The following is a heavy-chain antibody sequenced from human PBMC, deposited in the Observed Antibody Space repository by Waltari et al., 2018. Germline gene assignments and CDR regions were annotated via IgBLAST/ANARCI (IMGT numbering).Heavy chain of an antibody. CDR2: IYYSGTT. D-gene: IGHD5-12*01. Sequence: QLQLQESGPGLMNPSETLSLPCTVSGGSISRSSYYWGWIRQSPGKGLEWIASIYYSGTTYYNPTLESRVTISGDTSKNQFSLRLTSVTAADTAVYYCARHWKRNGYRFDPWGQGTLVTVSS. CDR3: ARHWKRNGYRFDP. J-gene: IGHJ5*02. V-gene: IGHV4-39*01. CDR1: GGSISRSSYY.